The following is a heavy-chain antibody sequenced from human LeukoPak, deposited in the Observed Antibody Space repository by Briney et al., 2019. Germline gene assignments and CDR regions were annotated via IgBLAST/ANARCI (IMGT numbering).Heavy chain of an antibody. CDR2: INPNSGGT. J-gene: IGHJ4*02. Sequence: ASVKVLCKASGYTFNGYYMHWVRQAPGQGLEWMGWINPNSGGTNYAQKFQGRVTMTRDTSISTAYMELSRLRSDDTAVYYCARDSSAYGDYLGDYWGQGTLVTVSS. V-gene: IGHV1-2*02. CDR1: GYTFNGYY. D-gene: IGHD4-17*01. CDR3: ARDSSAYGDYLGDY.